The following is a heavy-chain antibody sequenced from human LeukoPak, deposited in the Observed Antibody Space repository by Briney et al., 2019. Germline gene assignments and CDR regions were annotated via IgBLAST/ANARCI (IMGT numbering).Heavy chain of an antibody. CDR3: ARTTSGWTLMGFDP. J-gene: IGHJ5*02. Sequence: PGGSLRLSCAASGFTFSSYGMHWVRQAPGKGLEWVAFIRYDGSNKYYADSVKGRFTISRDNSKNTLYLQMNSLRAEDTAVYYCARTTSGWTLMGFDPWGQGTLVTVSS. CDR2: IRYDGSNK. D-gene: IGHD6-19*01. V-gene: IGHV3-30*02. CDR1: GFTFSSYG.